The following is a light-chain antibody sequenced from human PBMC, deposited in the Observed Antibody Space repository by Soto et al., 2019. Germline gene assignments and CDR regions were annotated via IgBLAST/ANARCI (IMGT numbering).Light chain of an antibody. V-gene: IGLV2-8*01. CDR1: SSDVGGYNY. J-gene: IGLJ1*01. Sequence: QSALTQPPSASGSPGQSVAISCAGTSSDVGGYNYGSWYQQHPGKAPKLMIYEVNKRPSGVPDRFYGSKSGNTASLTVSGLQAEDEADYYCSSYAGSSNVFGTGTKLTVL. CDR2: EVN. CDR3: SSYAGSSNV.